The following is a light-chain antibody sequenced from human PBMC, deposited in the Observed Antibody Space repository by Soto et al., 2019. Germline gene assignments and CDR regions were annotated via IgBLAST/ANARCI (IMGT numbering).Light chain of an antibody. CDR3: QSYNSSLGGSV. J-gene: IGLJ3*02. CDR1: SSNIGAGYD. CDR2: GNI. V-gene: IGLV1-40*01. Sequence: QSVLTQPPSVSGAPGQRVTISCTGSSSNIGAGYDVHWYQQLPGTAPKLLIYGNINRPSGVPDRFSGSKSGTSASLAITGLQAEDEADYYCQSYNSSLGGSVFGGGTKLTVL.